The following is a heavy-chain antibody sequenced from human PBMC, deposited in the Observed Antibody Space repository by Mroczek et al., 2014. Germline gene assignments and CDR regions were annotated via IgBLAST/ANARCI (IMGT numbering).Heavy chain of an antibody. V-gene: IGHV3-9*01. CDR1: GFTFDDYA. CDR2: ISWNSGSI. Sequence: ESGEGLVQPGRSLRLSCAASGFTFDDYAMHWVRQAPEKGLEWVSGISWNSGSIGYADSVKGRFTISRDNAKNSLYLQMNSLRAEDTALYYCAKDGPGYSSGWFGYFDYWGQGTLVTVSS. D-gene: IGHD6-19*01. CDR3: AKDGPGYSSGWFGYFDY. J-gene: IGHJ4*02.